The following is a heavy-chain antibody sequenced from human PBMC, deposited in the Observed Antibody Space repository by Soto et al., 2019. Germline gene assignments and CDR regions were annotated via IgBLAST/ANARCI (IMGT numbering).Heavy chain of an antibody. D-gene: IGHD6-19*01. CDR1: GFTFSSYG. CDR2: ISYDGSNK. V-gene: IGHV3-30*18. Sequence: GGSLRLSCGASGFTFSSYGMHWVRQAPGKGLEWVAVISYDGSNKYYADSVKGRFTISRDNSKNTLYLQMSSLRAEDTAVYYCVKDGSRGWPYYYGMDVWGQGATVTVSS. CDR3: VKDGSRGWPYYYGMDV. J-gene: IGHJ6*02.